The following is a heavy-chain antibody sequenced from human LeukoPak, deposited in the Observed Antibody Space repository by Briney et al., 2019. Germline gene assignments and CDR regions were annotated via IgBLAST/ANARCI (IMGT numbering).Heavy chain of an antibody. CDR2: IYHSGST. Sequence: SGTLSLTCAVSGGSISSSNWWSWVRQPPGKGLEWIGEIYHSGSTNYNPSLKSRVTISVDKSKNQFSLKLSSVTAADTAVYYCATGAYCGGDCFDAFDIWGQGTMVTISS. V-gene: IGHV4-4*02. D-gene: IGHD2-21*01. CDR3: ATGAYCGGDCFDAFDI. J-gene: IGHJ3*02. CDR1: GGSISSSNW.